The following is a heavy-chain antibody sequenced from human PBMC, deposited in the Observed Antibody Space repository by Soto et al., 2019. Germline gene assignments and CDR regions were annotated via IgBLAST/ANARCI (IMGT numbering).Heavy chain of an antibody. CDR3: AKEGSSTSCFDY. D-gene: IGHD2-2*01. V-gene: IGHV3-23*01. J-gene: IGHJ4*02. CDR2: ISGSGGST. Sequence: EVQLLESGGGLVQPGGSLRLSCAASGFTFSSYAMSWVRQAPGKGLEWVSAISGSGGSTYYADAVKGRFTISKDNFKNTLYLQMNSLRAEDTAVYYCAKEGSSTSCFDYWGQGTLVTVSS. CDR1: GFTFSSYA.